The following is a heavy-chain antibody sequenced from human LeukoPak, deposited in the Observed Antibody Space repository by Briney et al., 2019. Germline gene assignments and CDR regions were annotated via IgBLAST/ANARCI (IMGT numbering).Heavy chain of an antibody. J-gene: IGHJ4*02. CDR3: ARSLLGVFDY. Sequence: PGGSLRLSCAAAGLTVSSNYMRWVRQAPGKRLEWVSVIYSGGSTYYADSVKGRFTISRDNSKNTLYLQMNSLRAEDTAVYYCARSLLGVFDYWGQGTLVTVSS. CDR2: IYSGGST. V-gene: IGHV3-66*02. CDR1: GLTVSSNY. D-gene: IGHD2-8*02.